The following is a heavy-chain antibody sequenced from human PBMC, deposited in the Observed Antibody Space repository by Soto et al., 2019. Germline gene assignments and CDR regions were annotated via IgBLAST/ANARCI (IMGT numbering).Heavy chain of an antibody. Sequence: SETLSLTCTVSGGSISSYYWSWIRQPPGKGLEWIGYIYYSGSTCYNPSLKSRVTISVDSSKNQFSLKLSSVTAADTAVYYCARHGQQLGPRSYYFDYWGQGTLVTVSS. D-gene: IGHD6-13*01. CDR1: GGSISSYY. J-gene: IGHJ4*02. CDR3: ARHGQQLGPRSYYFDY. V-gene: IGHV4-59*08. CDR2: IYYSGST.